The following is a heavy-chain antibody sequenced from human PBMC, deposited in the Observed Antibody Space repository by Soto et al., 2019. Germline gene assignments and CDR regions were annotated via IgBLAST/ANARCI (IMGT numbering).Heavy chain of an antibody. D-gene: IGHD3-10*01. CDR1: GFPFSSYD. CDR3: ARGGIRGVINVSIDY. V-gene: IGHV3-13*01. J-gene: IGHJ4*02. CDR2: IGTAGDT. Sequence: GGSLRLSCAASGFPFSSYDMHWVRQATGKGLEWVSAIGTAGDTYYPGSVKGRFTISRENAKNSLYLQMNSLRAGDTAVYYCARGGIRGVINVSIDYWGQGTLVTVSS.